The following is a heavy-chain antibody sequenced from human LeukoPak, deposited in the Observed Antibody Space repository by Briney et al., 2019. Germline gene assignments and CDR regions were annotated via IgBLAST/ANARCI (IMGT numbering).Heavy chain of an antibody. CDR3: ARDGYDFRSGYPTTVGF. D-gene: IGHD3-3*01. CDR2: VSSGSNTI. Sequence: RGGSLRLSCAASGFTFSTYAMNWVRQAPGKGLEWVSFVSSGSNTIYYADSFHGRLTISRDNANNSLYLQMNSLRAEDTAVYYCARDGYDFRSGYPTTVGFWGQGTLVTVSS. V-gene: IGHV3-48*01. CDR1: GFTFSTYA. J-gene: IGHJ4*02.